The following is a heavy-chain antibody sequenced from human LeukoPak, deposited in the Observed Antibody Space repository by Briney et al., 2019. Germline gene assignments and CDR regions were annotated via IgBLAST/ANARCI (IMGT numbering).Heavy chain of an antibody. CDR2: ISGSGGST. CDR3: AKDQYYYDSSGYYDY. D-gene: IGHD3-22*01. J-gene: IGHJ4*02. CDR1: GFTFSSYA. Sequence: GGSLRLPCAASGFTFSSYAMSWVRQAPGKGLEWVSAISGSGGSTYYADSVKGRFTISRDNSKNTLYLQMNSLRAEDTAVYYCAKDQYYYDSSGYYDYWGQGTLVTVSS. V-gene: IGHV3-23*01.